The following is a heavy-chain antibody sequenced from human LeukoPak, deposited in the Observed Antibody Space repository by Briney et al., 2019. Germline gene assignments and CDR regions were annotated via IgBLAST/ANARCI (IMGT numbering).Heavy chain of an antibody. V-gene: IGHV3-21*01. D-gene: IGHD3-16*02. Sequence: GGSLRLSCEASGFTFSTFAMIWVRQPPGKGLEWVSSISGSSSYIYYADPVKGRFTISRHNAKNSLYLQMNSLRAEDTAVYYCARVPAGVIGMKDAFDIWGQGTMVTVSS. CDR2: ISGSSSYI. CDR1: GFTFSTFA. CDR3: ARVPAGVIGMKDAFDI. J-gene: IGHJ3*02.